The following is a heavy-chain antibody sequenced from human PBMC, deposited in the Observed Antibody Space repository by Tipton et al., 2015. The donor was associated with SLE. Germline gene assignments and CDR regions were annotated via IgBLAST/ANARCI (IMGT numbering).Heavy chain of an antibody. J-gene: IGHJ4*02. CDR3: ARDTGEGSSGY. CDR1: GFTFSSYS. CDR2: ISTRSSTI. V-gene: IGHV3-48*01. D-gene: IGHD3-22*01. Sequence: GSLRLSCAASGFTFSSYSMNWVRQAPGKGLEWVSYISTRSSTIYYADSVKGRFTISRDNANNSLYLQMNSLRAEDTAVYYCARDTGEGSSGYWGQGTLVTVSS.